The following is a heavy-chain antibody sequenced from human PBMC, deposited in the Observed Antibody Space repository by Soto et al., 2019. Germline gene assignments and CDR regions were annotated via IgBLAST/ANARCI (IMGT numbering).Heavy chain of an antibody. CDR1: GFTFSSYG. J-gene: IGHJ3*02. CDR3: AKVSGLWFGELEIAFDI. D-gene: IGHD3-10*01. V-gene: IGHV3-30*18. Sequence: GGSLRLSCAASGFTFSSYGMHWVRQAPGKGLEWVPVISYDGSNKYYADSVKGRFTISRDNSKNTLYLQMNSLRAEDTAVYYCAKVSGLWFGELEIAFDIWGQGTMVTVSS. CDR2: ISYDGSNK.